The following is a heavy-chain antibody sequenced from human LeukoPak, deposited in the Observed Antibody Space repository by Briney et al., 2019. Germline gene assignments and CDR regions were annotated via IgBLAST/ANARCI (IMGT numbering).Heavy chain of an antibody. J-gene: IGHJ4*02. D-gene: IGHD6-19*01. CDR2: ISSSSSTI. CDR3: ARVEVAGTAFFDY. Sequence: GGSLRLSCAASGFTFSSYSMNWVRQAPGKGLEWVSYISSSSSTIYYADSVKGRFTISRDNAKNSLYLQMNSLRAEDTAVYYCARVEVAGTAFFDYWGQGTLVTVSS. CDR1: GFTFSSYS. V-gene: IGHV3-48*04.